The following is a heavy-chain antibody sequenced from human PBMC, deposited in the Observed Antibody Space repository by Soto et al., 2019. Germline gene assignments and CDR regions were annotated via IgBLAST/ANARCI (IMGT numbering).Heavy chain of an antibody. Sequence: GESLKISCQTSGYSFTDYWIGWVRQMPGKGLEWMGLIYPGDSDTRNSPSFQGQVTFSVDTSLSTAFLHWSSLKASDTAMYFCANRGGSPADPFDVWGPGTMVTVSS. CDR3: ANRGGSPADPFDV. V-gene: IGHV5-51*01. CDR1: GYSFTDYW. CDR2: IYPGDSDT. D-gene: IGHD1-26*01. J-gene: IGHJ3*01.